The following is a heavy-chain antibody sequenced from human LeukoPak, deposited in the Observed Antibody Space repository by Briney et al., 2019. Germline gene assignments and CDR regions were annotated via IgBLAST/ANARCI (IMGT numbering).Heavy chain of an antibody. V-gene: IGHV1-69*04. J-gene: IGHJ4*02. Sequence: VASVKVSCKASGGTFSSYAISWVRQAPGQGLEWMGRIIPILGIANYAQKFQGRVTITADKSTSTAYMELSSLRSEDTAVYYCAKSVRENSGSYPHWGQGTLVTVSS. CDR3: AKSVRENSGSYPH. CDR1: GGTFSSYA. D-gene: IGHD1-26*01. CDR2: IIPILGIA.